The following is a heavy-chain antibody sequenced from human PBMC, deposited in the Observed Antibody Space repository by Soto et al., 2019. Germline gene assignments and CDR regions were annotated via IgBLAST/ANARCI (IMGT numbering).Heavy chain of an antibody. Sequence: TLSLTCTVSGDSISGGASFWSWIRQPPGKRLEWIANVYYSGSSYYNPSLKSRLTISVDTTKNQFSLQLKSMTAADTAVYYCAKLSCTSSTCYFPGWFDPWGQGTLVTVSS. CDR1: GDSISGGASF. CDR3: AKLSCTSSTCYFPGWFDP. V-gene: IGHV4-31*03. J-gene: IGHJ5*02. D-gene: IGHD2-2*01. CDR2: VYYSGSS.